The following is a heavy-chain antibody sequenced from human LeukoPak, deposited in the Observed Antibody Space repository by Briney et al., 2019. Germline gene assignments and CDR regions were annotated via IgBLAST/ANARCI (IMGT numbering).Heavy chain of an antibody. J-gene: IGHJ4*02. CDR3: ARAVAGYYFDY. V-gene: IGHV4-30-2*01. CDR1: GGSISSGGYS. CDR2: IYHSGST. D-gene: IGHD6-19*01. Sequence: SETLSLTCAVSGGSISSGGYSWSWIRQPPGKGLEWIGYIYHSGSTYYNPSLKSRVTISVDRSKNQFSLKLSSVTAADTAVYYCARAVAGYYFDYWGQGTLVTVSS.